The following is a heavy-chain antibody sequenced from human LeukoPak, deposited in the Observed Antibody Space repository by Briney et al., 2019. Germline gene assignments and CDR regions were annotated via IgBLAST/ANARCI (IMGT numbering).Heavy chain of an antibody. CDR3: ARVKGYCTNGVCSYYYYMDV. CDR1: GYSFTGYY. Sequence: GGPVKVPCKASGYSFTGYYMHWVRQAPGQGLEWMGWINPSSGGTNYAQKFQGRVTMTRDTSISTAYMELSRLRSDDTAVYYCARVKGYCTNGVCSYYYYMDVWGKGTTVTVSS. CDR2: INPSSGGT. V-gene: IGHV1-2*02. J-gene: IGHJ6*03. D-gene: IGHD2-8*01.